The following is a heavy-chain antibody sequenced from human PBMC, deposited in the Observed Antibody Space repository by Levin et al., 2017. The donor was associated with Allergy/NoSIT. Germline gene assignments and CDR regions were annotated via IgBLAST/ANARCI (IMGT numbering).Heavy chain of an antibody. CDR3: ARGIRWEDAFDI. D-gene: IGHD1-26*01. Sequence: TSETLSLTCAVYGGSFSGYYWSWIRQRPGTGLERMGESNHSGSTNYNPSLNSRVTISVDTSKNQFSLKLSSVTGADTAVYYCARGIRWEDAFDIWGQGTMVTVSS. CDR1: GGSFSGYY. J-gene: IGHJ3*02. V-gene: IGHV4-34*01. CDR2: SNHSGST.